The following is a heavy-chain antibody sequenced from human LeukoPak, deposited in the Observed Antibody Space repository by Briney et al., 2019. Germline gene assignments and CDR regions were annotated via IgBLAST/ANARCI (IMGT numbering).Heavy chain of an antibody. CDR2: IFPGDSDT. CDR1: GYSFTRKW. D-gene: IGHD3-16*01. CDR3: ARRAHDYIWGSNSYDVFDL. Sequence: GESLKISCKGSGYSFTRKWIGWVRQMPGKGLEWMAFIFPGDSDTRYSPSFQGQVTISADKSINTAYLQWSSLKASDTAIYYCARRAHDYIWGSNSYDVFDLWGQGTMVTVSS. V-gene: IGHV5-51*01. J-gene: IGHJ3*01.